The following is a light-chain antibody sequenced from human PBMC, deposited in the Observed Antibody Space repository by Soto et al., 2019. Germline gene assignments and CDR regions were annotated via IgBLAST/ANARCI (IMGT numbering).Light chain of an antibody. V-gene: IGKV3-11*01. CDR1: QSVSSN. CDR2: GAS. CDR3: QQRSNWPAN. J-gene: IGKJ5*01. Sequence: EIVMTQSPATLSVSPGERATLSCRASQSVSSNLAWYQQKPGQPPRLLIYGASNRATGIPARFSGSGSGTDFTLTISNLEPEDFAVYYCQQRSNWPANFGQGTHWRL.